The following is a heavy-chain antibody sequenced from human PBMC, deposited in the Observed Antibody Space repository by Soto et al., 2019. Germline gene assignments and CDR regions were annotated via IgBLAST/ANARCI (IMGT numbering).Heavy chain of an antibody. CDR1: GYTFTSYG. CDR3: ARASYYYGSGSYYGPDY. D-gene: IGHD3-10*01. J-gene: IGHJ4*02. Sequence: QVQLVQSGAEVKKPGASVKVSCKASGYTFTSYGISWVRQAPGQGLEWMGWISAYNGNTNYAQKLLGRVTMTTDTSTSTAYMELRSLRSDDTAVYYCARASYYYGSGSYYGPDYWGQGTLVTVSS. V-gene: IGHV1-18*04. CDR2: ISAYNGNT.